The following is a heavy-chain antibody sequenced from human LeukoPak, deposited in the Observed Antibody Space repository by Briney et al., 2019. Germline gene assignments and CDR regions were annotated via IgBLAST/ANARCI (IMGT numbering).Heavy chain of an antibody. J-gene: IGHJ5*02. D-gene: IGHD6-13*01. Sequence: ASVKVSCKASGYTFTSYDINWVRQATGQGLEWMGWMNPNSGNTGYAQTFQGRVTMTRNTSISTAYMELSSLRSEDTAVYYCARVPSYSSSWRRGMASFDPWGQGTLVTVSS. CDR2: MNPNSGNT. CDR3: ARVPSYSSSWRRGMASFDP. V-gene: IGHV1-8*01. CDR1: GYTFTSYD.